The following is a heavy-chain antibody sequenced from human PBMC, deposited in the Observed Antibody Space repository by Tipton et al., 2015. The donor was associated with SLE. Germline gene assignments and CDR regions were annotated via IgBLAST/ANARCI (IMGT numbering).Heavy chain of an antibody. D-gene: IGHD6-19*01. V-gene: IGHV3-21*04. CDR2: ISSSSSYI. Sequence: SLRLSCAASGFTFSSYSMNWVRQAPGKGLEWVSSISSSSSYIYYADSVKGRFTIFRDNAKNSLYLQMNSLRAEDTALYYCAKDGIAVAGNGGYFDYWGQGTLVTVSS. J-gene: IGHJ4*02. CDR3: AKDGIAVAGNGGYFDY. CDR1: GFTFSSYS.